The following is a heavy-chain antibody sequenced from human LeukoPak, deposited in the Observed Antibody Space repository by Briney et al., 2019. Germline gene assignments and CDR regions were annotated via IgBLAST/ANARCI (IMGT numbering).Heavy chain of an antibody. D-gene: IGHD2-15*01. CDR1: GFTFSDYY. CDR2: ISISGSTF. Sequence: GGSLRLSCAASGFTFSDYYMSWIRQAPGKGLEWVSHISISGSTFYYADSVKGRFTISRDNSKNTLYLQMNSLRAEDTAVYYCASYCSGGSCYYYYFDYWGQGTLVTVSS. V-gene: IGHV3-11*04. J-gene: IGHJ4*02. CDR3: ASYCSGGSCYYYYFDY.